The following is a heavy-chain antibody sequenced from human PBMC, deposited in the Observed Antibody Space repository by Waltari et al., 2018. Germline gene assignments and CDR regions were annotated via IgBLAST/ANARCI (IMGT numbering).Heavy chain of an antibody. CDR3: TRGLVGAPG. J-gene: IGHJ4*02. D-gene: IGHD1-26*01. V-gene: IGHV3-48*03. CDR1: GSTFFNYE. Sequence: VQLVESVGDVLQLGGSLRLTCEPTGSTFFNYEMNWVRQAPGKGLECIAYISNTGTRTFYSDSVRGRFTISRDDAKNSVFLQMNDLRVDDSGLYYCTRGLVGAPGWGQGTLVTVSS. CDR2: ISNTGTRT.